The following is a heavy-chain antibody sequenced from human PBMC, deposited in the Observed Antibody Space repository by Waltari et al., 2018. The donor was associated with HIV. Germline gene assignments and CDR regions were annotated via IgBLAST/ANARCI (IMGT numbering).Heavy chain of an antibody. J-gene: IGHJ4*02. CDR3: AKGASGWSPGY. D-gene: IGHD6-19*01. V-gene: IGHV3-30*18. Sequence: QVQLVESGGGVVQPGRSLRLSCAASRFTFSSYAMHWVRQAPGKGVGWVAVIADYGDNKYYADSVKGRFTISRDNSKNTLYLQMNSLRAEDTAVYYCAKGASGWSPGYWGQGTLVTVSS. CDR1: RFTFSSYA. CDR2: IADYGDNK.